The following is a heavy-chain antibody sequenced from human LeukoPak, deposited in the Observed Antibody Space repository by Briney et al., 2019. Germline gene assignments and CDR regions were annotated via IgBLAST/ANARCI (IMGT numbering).Heavy chain of an antibody. CDR3: ARGVFGELLRRGYYYYGMDV. V-gene: IGHV4-30-2*01. CDR1: GGSVSGGGYS. CDR2: IYHSGGT. D-gene: IGHD3-10*01. J-gene: IGHJ6*02. Sequence: PSQTLSLTCAVSGGSVSGGGYSWSWIRQPPGKGLEWIGNIYHSGGTYYNPSLKSRVTISVDRSKNQFSLKLSSVTAADTAVYYCARGVFGELLRRGYYYYGMDVWGQGTTVTVSS.